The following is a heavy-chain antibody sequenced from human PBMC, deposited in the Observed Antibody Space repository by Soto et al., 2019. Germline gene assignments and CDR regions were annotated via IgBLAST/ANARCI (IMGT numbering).Heavy chain of an antibody. V-gene: IGHV3-53*01. CDR2: LYSGGTT. CDR3: TRDSEAGTKGRWFDP. Sequence: EVQLVESGGGLIQPGGSLRLSCAASGFSVSSNDMSWVRQAPGKGLEWVSILYSGGTTYYADSVKGRFTISRDNSKSTMYLQMNSLRAEVTAVYYCTRDSEAGTKGRWFDPWGQGTLATVS. CDR1: GFSVSSND. D-gene: IGHD6-19*01. J-gene: IGHJ5*02.